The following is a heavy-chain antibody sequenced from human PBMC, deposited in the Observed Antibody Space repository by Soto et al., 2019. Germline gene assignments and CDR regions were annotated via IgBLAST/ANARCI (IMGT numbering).Heavy chain of an antibody. CDR3: ARDGYYYDSSGYYYHFDY. CDR2: INAGNGNT. D-gene: IGHD3-22*01. CDR1: GYTFTSYA. Sequence: ASVQVSCKASGYTFTSYAMHWVRQAPGQRLEWMGWINAGNGNTKYSQKFQGRVTITRDTSASTAYMELSSLRSEDTAVYYCARDGYYYDSSGYYYHFDYWGQGTLVTVSS. V-gene: IGHV1-3*01. J-gene: IGHJ4*02.